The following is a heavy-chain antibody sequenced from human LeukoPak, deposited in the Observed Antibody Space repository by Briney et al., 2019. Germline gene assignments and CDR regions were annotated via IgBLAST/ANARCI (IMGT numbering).Heavy chain of an antibody. Sequence: ASVKVSCKVSGYTLTELSMHWVRQAPGKGLEWMGGFDPEDGETIYSQKFQGRVTMTEDTSTDTAYMELRSLSSEDTAVYYCGPPTPIWDPGDSTTLFPFAIWGQGTMVTVSS. CDR3: GPPTPIWDPGDSTTLFPFAI. J-gene: IGHJ3*02. V-gene: IGHV1-24*01. D-gene: IGHD1-1*01. CDR2: FDPEDGET. CDR1: GYTLTELS.